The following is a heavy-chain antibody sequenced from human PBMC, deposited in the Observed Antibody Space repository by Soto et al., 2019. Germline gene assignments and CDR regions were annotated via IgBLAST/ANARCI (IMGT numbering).Heavy chain of an antibody. D-gene: IGHD2-2*01. Sequence: PSQTLSLTGAISGDSVSSNSAAWNWIRQSPSRGLEWLGRTYYRSKWYNDYAVSVKSRITINPDTSKNQFSLQLNSVTPEDTAVYYCASGSTPAKKDDAFDIWGQGTMVTVSS. CDR2: TYYRSKWYN. CDR1: GDSVSSNSAA. CDR3: ASGSTPAKKDDAFDI. V-gene: IGHV6-1*01. J-gene: IGHJ3*02.